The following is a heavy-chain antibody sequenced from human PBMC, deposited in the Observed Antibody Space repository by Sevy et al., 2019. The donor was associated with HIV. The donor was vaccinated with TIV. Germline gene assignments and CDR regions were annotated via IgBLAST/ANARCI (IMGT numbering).Heavy chain of an antibody. CDR2: ISGSGGYT. CDR1: GFIFSSYV. V-gene: IGHV3-23*01. CDR3: EAITTAGRDY. D-gene: IGHD6-13*01. J-gene: IGHJ4*02. Sequence: GGSLRLSCAASGFIFSSYVMTWVRQAPGKGLEGVSTISGSGGYTYYAGSVKGRFTISRDNSNNILYLQMNSLRAEDTAVYYCEAITTAGRDYWGQGTLVTVSS.